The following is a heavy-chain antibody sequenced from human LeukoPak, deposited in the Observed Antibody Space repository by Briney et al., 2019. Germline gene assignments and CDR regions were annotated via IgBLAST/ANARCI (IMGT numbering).Heavy chain of an antibody. CDR1: GLTVSSNY. CDR2: IYSDDRI. D-gene: IGHD3-22*01. J-gene: IGHJ3*02. V-gene: IGHV3-66*01. CDR3: ARDLYGTYDSSGYYQTSDALDI. Sequence: GGSLRLSCAASGLTVSSNYVNWVRQAPGKGLEWVSGIYSDDRIYYADSVNGRFTISRDNSKNTLYLQMNSLRAEDTAVYYCARDLYGTYDSSGYYQTSDALDIWGQGTMVTVSS.